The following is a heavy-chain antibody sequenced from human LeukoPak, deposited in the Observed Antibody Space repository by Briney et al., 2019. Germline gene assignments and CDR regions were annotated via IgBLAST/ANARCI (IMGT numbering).Heavy chain of an antibody. J-gene: IGHJ5*02. V-gene: IGHV5-51*01. CDR2: IYPSDSDT. D-gene: IGHD4-23*01. Sequence: GESLKISCKGSGYSFTNYWIGWVRQMPGKGLEWMGSIYPSDSDTRYSPSFQGQVTISADKSISTAYLQWSSLKASDTAMYYCARRDTVDYNWFDPWGQGTLVTVSS. CDR1: GYSFTNYW. CDR3: ARRDTVDYNWFDP.